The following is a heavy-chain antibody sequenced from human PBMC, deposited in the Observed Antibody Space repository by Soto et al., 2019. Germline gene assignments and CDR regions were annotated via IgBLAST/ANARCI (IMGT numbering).Heavy chain of an antibody. J-gene: IGHJ5*02. D-gene: IGHD6-13*01. CDR1: GYTFTSYG. Sequence: GPSVKVSCKASGYTFTSYGIHWARQSPGQRLEWMGWINAANGDTKYSPKFQGRVTITRDTSASTAYMELSSLRSEDTAVYYCVRRHVSATGIDWFDPWGQGTLVTVSS. CDR3: VRRHVSATGIDWFDP. CDR2: INAANGDT. V-gene: IGHV1-3*01.